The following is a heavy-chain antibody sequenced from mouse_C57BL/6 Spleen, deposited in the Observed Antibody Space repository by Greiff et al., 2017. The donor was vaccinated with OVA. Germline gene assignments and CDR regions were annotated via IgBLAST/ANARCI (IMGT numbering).Heavy chain of an antibody. CDR1: GYTFTSYW. CDR3: ARWIYYYGSSAYFDY. V-gene: IGHV1-55*01. J-gene: IGHJ2*01. D-gene: IGHD1-1*01. Sequence: QVQLQQPGAELVKPGASVKMSCKASGYTFTSYWITWVKQRPGQGLEWIGDIYPGSGSTNYNEKFKSKATLTVDTSSSTAYMQLSSLTSEDSAVYYCARWIYYYGSSAYFDYWGQGTTLTVSS. CDR2: IYPGSGST.